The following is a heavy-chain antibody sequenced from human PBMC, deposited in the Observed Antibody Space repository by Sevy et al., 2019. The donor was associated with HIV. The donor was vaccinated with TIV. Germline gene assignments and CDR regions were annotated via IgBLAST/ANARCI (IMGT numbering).Heavy chain of an antibody. D-gene: IGHD4-17*01. V-gene: IGHV3-48*03. CDR1: GFRFSNYE. J-gene: IGHJ4*02. CDR3: ARDLPPSATTVAHFDY. Sequence: GGSLRLSCAASGFRFSNYEMNWVRQAPGKGLEWVASISNSGTNIYYSDSVRGRFTISRDTAKDSLYLQMNSLRAEDTAVYYCARDLPPSATTVAHFDYWGQGTLVTVSS. CDR2: ISNSGTNI.